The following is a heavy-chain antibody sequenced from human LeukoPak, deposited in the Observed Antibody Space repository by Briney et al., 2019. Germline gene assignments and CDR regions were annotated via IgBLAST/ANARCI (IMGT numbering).Heavy chain of an antibody. V-gene: IGHV3-33*06. CDR3: ANGGYCSSTSCYAAYYFDY. Sequence: GRSLRLSCAASGFTFSSYGMHWVRQAPGKGLEWVAVIWYDGSNKYYADSVKGRFTISRDNSKNTLYLQMNSLRAEDTAVYYCANGGYCSSTSCYAAYYFDYWGQGTLVTVSS. CDR2: IWYDGSNK. CDR1: GFTFSSYG. J-gene: IGHJ4*02. D-gene: IGHD2-2*01.